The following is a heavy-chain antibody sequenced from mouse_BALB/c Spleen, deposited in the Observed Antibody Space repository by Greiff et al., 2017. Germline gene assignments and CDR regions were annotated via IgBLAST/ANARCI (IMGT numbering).Heavy chain of an antibody. CDR2: ISYSGST. D-gene: IGHD2-4*01. J-gene: IGHJ1*01. CDR1: GYSITSDYA. CDR3: ARDMITTTGDWYFDV. Sequence: EVQLVESGPGLVKPSQSLSLTCTVTGYSITSDYAWNWIRQFPGNKLEWMGYISYSGSTSYNPSLKSRISITRDTSKNQFFLQLNSVTTEDTATYYCARDMITTTGDWYFDVWGAGTTVTVSS. V-gene: IGHV3-2*02.